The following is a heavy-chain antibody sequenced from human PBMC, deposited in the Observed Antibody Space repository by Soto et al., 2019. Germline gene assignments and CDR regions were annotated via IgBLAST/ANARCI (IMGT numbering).Heavy chain of an antibody. Sequence: GESLKISCKGSGYSFTSYWIDWVRQMPGKGLEWMGIIYPGDSDTRYSPSFQGQVTISADKSISTAYLQWSSLKASDTAMYYCALGAGTTGMVSPQYGMDVWGQGTSVTVSS. CDR3: ALGAGTTGMVSPQYGMDV. CDR2: IYPGDSDT. J-gene: IGHJ6*02. D-gene: IGHD5-18*01. CDR1: GYSFTSYW. V-gene: IGHV5-51*01.